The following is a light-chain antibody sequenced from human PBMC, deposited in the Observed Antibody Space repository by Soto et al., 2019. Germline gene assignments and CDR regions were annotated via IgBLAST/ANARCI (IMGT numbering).Light chain of an antibody. CDR3: XXXXXWPPTWT. CDR2: GAS. J-gene: IGKJ1*01. Sequence: EIVMTQSPATLSVSPGERATLSCRASQSVSSNLAWYQQKPGQAPRLLIYGASTRATGIPARFSGSGSGTEFTLTISSLQSEDXXXXXXXXXXXWPPTWTFGQGTKVEIK. V-gene: IGKV3-15*01. CDR1: QSVSSN.